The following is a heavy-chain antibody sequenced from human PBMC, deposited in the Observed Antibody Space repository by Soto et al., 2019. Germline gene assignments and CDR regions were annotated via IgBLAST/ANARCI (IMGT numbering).Heavy chain of an antibody. J-gene: IGHJ4*02. Sequence: GSLRLSCATSGFTLRDSAMHRVRQVPGGGLEWVSSISSSSSYIYYADSVKGRFTISRDNAKNSLYLQMNSLRAEDTAVYYCATPPSVRGVIISPSWGQGTLVTVSS. CDR2: ISSSSSYI. D-gene: IGHD3-10*01. V-gene: IGHV3-21*01. CDR3: ATPPSVRGVIISPS. CDR1: GFTLRDSA.